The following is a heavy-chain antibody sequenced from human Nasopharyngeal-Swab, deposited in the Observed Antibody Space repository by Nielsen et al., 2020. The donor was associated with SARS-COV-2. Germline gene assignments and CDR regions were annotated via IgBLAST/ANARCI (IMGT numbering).Heavy chain of an antibody. CDR1: GGSISSSNW. CDR3: ARVLAERAYYDFWSGYSDYYYGMDV. D-gene: IGHD3-3*01. Sequence: SATLSLTCAVSGGSISSSNWWSWVRQPPGKGLEWIGEIYHSGSTNYNPSLKSRVTISVDKSKNQFSLKLSSVTAADTAVYYCARVLAERAYYDFWSGYSDYYYGMDVWGQGTTVTVSS. CDR2: IYHSGST. J-gene: IGHJ6*02. V-gene: IGHV4-4*02.